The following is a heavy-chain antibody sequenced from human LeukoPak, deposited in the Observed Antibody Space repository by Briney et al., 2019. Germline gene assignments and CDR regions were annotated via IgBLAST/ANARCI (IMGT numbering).Heavy chain of an antibody. J-gene: IGHJ5*02. CDR3: ARDQGIAPGDNWFGP. Sequence: ASVKVSCKASGYTFTSYGISWVRQAPGQGLEWMGWISAYNGNTNYAQKLQGRVTMTTDTSTSTAYMELRSLRSDDTAVYYCARDQGIAPGDNWFGPWGQGTLVTVSS. CDR1: GYTFTSYG. V-gene: IGHV1-18*01. D-gene: IGHD6-13*01. CDR2: ISAYNGNT.